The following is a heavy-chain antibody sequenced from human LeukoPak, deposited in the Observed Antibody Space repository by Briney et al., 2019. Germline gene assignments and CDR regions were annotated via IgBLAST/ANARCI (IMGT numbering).Heavy chain of an antibody. Sequence: GGSLRLSCAASGFTFSMYGMSWVRQAPGKGLEWLSTISGSGASTYYAHSVKGRFRISRDNSNNILYLQMNSLRTEDTAVYYCAKDVTDIVVVPAATAYYYYYMDVWGKGTTVTISS. CDR2: ISGSGAST. J-gene: IGHJ6*03. CDR3: AKDVTDIVVVPAATAYYYYYMDV. D-gene: IGHD2-2*01. CDR1: GFTFSMYG. V-gene: IGHV3-23*01.